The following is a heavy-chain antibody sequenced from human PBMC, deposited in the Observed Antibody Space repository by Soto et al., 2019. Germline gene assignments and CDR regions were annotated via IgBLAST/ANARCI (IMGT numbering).Heavy chain of an antibody. CDR1: GYTLTELS. CDR2: FDPEDGET. J-gene: IGHJ6*03. D-gene: IGHD3-10*01. V-gene: IGHV1-24*01. Sequence: ASVKVSCKVSGYTLTELSMHWVRQAPGKGLEWMGGFDPEDGETIYAQKFQGRVTITRDTSASTAYMELSSLRSEDTAVYYCARDHVLLWFGEPVDHYYYYYMDVWGKGTTVTVSS. CDR3: ARDHVLLWFGEPVDHYYYYYMDV.